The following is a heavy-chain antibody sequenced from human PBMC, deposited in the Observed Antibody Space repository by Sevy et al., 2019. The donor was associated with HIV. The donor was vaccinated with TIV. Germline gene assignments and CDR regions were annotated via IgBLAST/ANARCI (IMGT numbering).Heavy chain of an antibody. CDR1: GFTFSSFG. CDR2: ISHSTNTR. D-gene: IGHD3-22*01. CDR3: ARESYFYDTTTFPENDY. Sequence: GGSLRLSCAASGFTFSSFGMNWVRQAPGKGLEWISYISHSTNTRLYAASVTGPFSISRDNARNSLYLQMNSLRAEDTAVYYCARESYFYDTTTFPENDYWGRGTLVTVSS. J-gene: IGHJ4*02. V-gene: IGHV3-48*01.